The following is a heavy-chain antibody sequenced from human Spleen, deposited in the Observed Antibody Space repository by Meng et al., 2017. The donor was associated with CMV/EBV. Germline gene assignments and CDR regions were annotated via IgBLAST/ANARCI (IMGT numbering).Heavy chain of an antibody. CDR3: AGGIGYSYGNGDY. Sequence: QWQLQQWCGGLLKPPEALSLTCAVYGGSFSGYYWSWIRQPPGKGLEWIGEINHSGSTNYNPSLKSRVTISVDTSKNQFSLKLSSVTAADTAVYYCAGGIGYSYGNGDYWGQGTLVTVSS. CDR2: INHSGST. J-gene: IGHJ4*02. V-gene: IGHV4-34*01. CDR1: GGSFSGYY. D-gene: IGHD5-18*01.